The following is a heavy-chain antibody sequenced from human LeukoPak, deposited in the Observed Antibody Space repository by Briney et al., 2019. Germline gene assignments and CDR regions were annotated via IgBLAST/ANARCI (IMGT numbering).Heavy chain of an antibody. CDR1: GGSFSGYY. Sequence: SETLSLTCAVYGGSFSGYYWSWIRQPPGKRLEWIGEINHSGSTNYNPSLKSRVTISVDTSKNQFSLKLSSVTAADTAVYYCASSAMVRGIDYWGQGTLVTVSS. CDR2: INHSGST. J-gene: IGHJ4*02. V-gene: IGHV4-34*01. D-gene: IGHD5-18*01. CDR3: ASSAMVRGIDY.